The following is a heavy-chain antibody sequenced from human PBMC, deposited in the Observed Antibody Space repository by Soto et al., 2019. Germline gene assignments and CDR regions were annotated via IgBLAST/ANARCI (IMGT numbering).Heavy chain of an antibody. CDR3: ARDEFRDSGYDHYNWFDP. J-gene: IGHJ5*02. D-gene: IGHD5-12*01. Sequence: PGGSLRLSCAASGFTFSSYGMHWVRQAPGKGLEWVAVISYDGSNKYYADSVKGRFTISRDNSKNSLYLQMNSLRAEDTAVYYCARDEFRDSGYDHYNWFDPWGQGTLVTVSS. V-gene: IGHV3-30*03. CDR2: ISYDGSNK. CDR1: GFTFSSYG.